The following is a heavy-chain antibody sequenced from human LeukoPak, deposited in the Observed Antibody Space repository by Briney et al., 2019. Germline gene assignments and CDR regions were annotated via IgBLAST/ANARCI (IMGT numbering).Heavy chain of an antibody. CDR3: ARDHTAMVPRAGHYYYYYYMDV. J-gene: IGHJ6*03. Sequence: SETLSLTCTVSGGSINGGSYYWSWIRQPAVKGLKWIGRIYASGSTNYNPSLNSRVTISVDTSKNQFSLKLSSVTAADTAVYYCARDHTAMVPRAGHYYYYYYMDVWGKGTTVTISS. CDR2: IYASGST. CDR1: GGSINGGSYY. D-gene: IGHD5-18*01. V-gene: IGHV4-61*02.